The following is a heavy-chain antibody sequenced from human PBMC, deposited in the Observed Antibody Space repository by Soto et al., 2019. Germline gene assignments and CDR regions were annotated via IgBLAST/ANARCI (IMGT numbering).Heavy chain of an antibody. D-gene: IGHD3-22*01. CDR3: ARVRSSGYYYYYYYYGMDV. J-gene: IGHJ6*02. CDR1: GFTFSSYD. V-gene: IGHV3-13*01. Sequence: GGSLRLSCAASGFTFSSYDMHWVRQATGKGLEWVSAIGTAGDTYYPGSVKGRFPISRENAKNSLYLQMNSLRAEDTAVYYGARVRSSGYYYYYYYYGMDVWGQGTTVTVSS. CDR2: IGTAGDT.